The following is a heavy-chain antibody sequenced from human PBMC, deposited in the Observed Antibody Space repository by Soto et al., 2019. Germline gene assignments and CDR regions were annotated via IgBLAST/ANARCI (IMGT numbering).Heavy chain of an antibody. CDR3: ARGDFVVVVAATDYYFDY. J-gene: IGHJ4*02. CDR2: IYYSGST. D-gene: IGHD2-15*01. V-gene: IGHV4-59*01. CDR1: GGSISSYY. Sequence: SETLSLTCTVSGGSISSYYWSWIRQPPGKGLEWIGYIYYSGSTNYNPSLKSRVTISVDTSKNRFSLKLSSVNAADTAVYYCARGDFVVVVAATDYYFDYWGQGTLVSVSS.